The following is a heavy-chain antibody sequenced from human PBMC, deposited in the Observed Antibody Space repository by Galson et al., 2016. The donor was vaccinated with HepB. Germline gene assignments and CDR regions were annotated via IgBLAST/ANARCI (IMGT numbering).Heavy chain of an antibody. D-gene: IGHD4-11*01. CDR1: GFTFRSYW. J-gene: IGHJ3*02. Sequence: SLRLSCAASGFTFRSYWMHWVRQGPGKGLVWVSRINSDGSSTRSADSVKGRFTISRDNAKNTLYLQMTSLRAGDTAVYYCARDRDYTNAFDIWGQGTMVTVSS. CDR2: INSDGSST. V-gene: IGHV3-74*01. CDR3: ARDRDYTNAFDI.